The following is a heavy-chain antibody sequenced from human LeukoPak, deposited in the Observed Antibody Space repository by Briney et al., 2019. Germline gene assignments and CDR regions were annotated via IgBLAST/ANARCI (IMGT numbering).Heavy chain of an antibody. CDR3: ARDLHDSSGYFYGMDV. CDR2: IYYSGST. Sequence: SQTLSLTCTVSGGSISSGGYYWSWIRQHPGKSLEWIGYIYYSGSTYYNPSLKSRVTISVDTSKNQFSLKLSSVTAADTAVYYCARDLHDSSGYFYGMDVWGQGTTVTVSS. V-gene: IGHV4-31*03. D-gene: IGHD3-22*01. J-gene: IGHJ6*02. CDR1: GGSISSGGYY.